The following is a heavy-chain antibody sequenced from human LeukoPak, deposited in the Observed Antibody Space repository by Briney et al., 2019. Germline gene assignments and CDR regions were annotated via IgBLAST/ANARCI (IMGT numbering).Heavy chain of an antibody. D-gene: IGHD6-19*01. CDR3: AKGLAVAGHFDY. CDR1: GFTFSSYD. CDR2: IGTAGDT. V-gene: IGHV3-13*04. J-gene: IGHJ4*02. Sequence: GGALRLSCAASGFTFSSYDMHWVRQATGKGLEWVSAIGTAGDTYYPGSVKGRFTISRENAKNSLYLQMNSMRAEDTAVYYCAKGLAVAGHFDYWGQGTLVTV.